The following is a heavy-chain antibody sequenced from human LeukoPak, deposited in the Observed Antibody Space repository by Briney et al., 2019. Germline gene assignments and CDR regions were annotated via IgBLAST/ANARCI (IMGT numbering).Heavy chain of an antibody. D-gene: IGHD1-26*01. CDR2: IIPMLGTV. V-gene: IGHV1-69*04. CDR3: ARDQKVGATPYFGMDV. CDR1: GGTFSSYA. J-gene: IGHJ6*02. Sequence: ASVKVSCKASGGTFSSYAINWVRQAPGQGLEWMGRIIPMLGTVNYAQKFQGRVTIIADKLTSTAYMELSSLRSEDTAVYYCARDQKVGATPYFGMDVWGQGTTVTVSS.